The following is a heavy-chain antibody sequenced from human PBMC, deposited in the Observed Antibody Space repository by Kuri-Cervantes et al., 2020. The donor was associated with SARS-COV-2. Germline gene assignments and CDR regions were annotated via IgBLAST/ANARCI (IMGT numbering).Heavy chain of an antibody. CDR1: GYTFTGYY. Sequence: ASVKVSCKASGYTFTGYYMHWVRQAPGQGLEWMGIINPSGGSTSYAQKFQGRVTMTRDTSTSTVYMELSSLRSEDTAVYYCARAKGSSWYSPYYYGMDVWGQGTMVTVSS. D-gene: IGHD6-13*01. CDR2: INPSGGST. CDR3: ARAKGSSWYSPYYYGMDV. J-gene: IGHJ6*02. V-gene: IGHV1-46*01.